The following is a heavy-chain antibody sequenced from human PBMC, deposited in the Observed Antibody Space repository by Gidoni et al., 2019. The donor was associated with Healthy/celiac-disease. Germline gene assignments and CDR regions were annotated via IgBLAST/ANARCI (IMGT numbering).Heavy chain of an antibody. J-gene: IGHJ4*02. V-gene: IGHV3-23*01. Sequence: EVQLLESGGGLVQPGGSLRLSCAASGFTFSSYAMSWVRQAQGKGLEWVSAITGSGGSTYYADSVKGRFTISRDNSKNTLYLQMNSLRAEDTAVYYCATSHSSGWYSPFDYWGQGTLVTVSS. CDR3: ATSHSSGWYSPFDY. D-gene: IGHD6-19*01. CDR2: ITGSGGST. CDR1: GFTFSSYA.